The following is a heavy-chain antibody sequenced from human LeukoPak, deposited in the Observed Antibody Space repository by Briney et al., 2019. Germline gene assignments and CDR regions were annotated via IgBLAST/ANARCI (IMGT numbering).Heavy chain of an antibody. Sequence: PSETLSLTCTVSGGSISSSSYYWGWIRQPPGKGLEWIGSIYYSGSTYYNPSLKSRVTISVDTSKNQFSLKLSSVTAADTAVYYCARDAGIVGAIREYFDYWGQGTLATVSS. CDR1: GGSISSSSYY. J-gene: IGHJ4*02. CDR3: ARDAGIVGAIREYFDY. D-gene: IGHD1-26*01. CDR2: IYYSGST. V-gene: IGHV4-39*07.